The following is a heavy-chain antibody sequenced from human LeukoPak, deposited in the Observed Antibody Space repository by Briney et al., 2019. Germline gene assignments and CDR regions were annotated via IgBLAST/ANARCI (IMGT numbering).Heavy chain of an antibody. D-gene: IGHD5-18*01. V-gene: IGHV1-3*01. J-gene: IGHJ4*02. CDR1: GYTFTSYA. Sequence: ASVKVSCKASGYTFTSYATHWVRPAPGQRLEWMGWINAGNGNTKYSQKFQGRITITRDTSASTAYMELSSLRSEDTAVYYCARDGRGYSYGYVGYWGQGTLVTVSS. CDR2: INAGNGNT. CDR3: ARDGRGYSYGYVGY.